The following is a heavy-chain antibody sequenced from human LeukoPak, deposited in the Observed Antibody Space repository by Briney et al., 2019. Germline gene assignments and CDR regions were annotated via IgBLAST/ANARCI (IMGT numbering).Heavy chain of an antibody. D-gene: IGHD3-10*01. CDR3: ARDSVGDDAFDT. J-gene: IGHJ3*02. CDR1: GYTFTGYY. V-gene: IGHV1-2*02. Sequence: ASVKVSCKASGYTFTGYYMHWVRQAPGQGLEWMGWINPNNGGTNYAQKFQGRVTMTRDTSISTAYMELSRLRSDGTAVYYCARDSVGDDAFDTWGQGTMVTVSS. CDR2: INPNNGGT.